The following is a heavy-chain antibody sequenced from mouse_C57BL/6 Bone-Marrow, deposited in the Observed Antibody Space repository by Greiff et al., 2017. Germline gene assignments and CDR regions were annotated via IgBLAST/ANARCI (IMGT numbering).Heavy chain of an antibody. V-gene: IGHV1-85*01. CDR1: GYTFTSYD. Sequence: QVQLQQSGPELVKPGASVKLSCKASGYTFTSYDINWVKQRPGQGLEWIGWIYPRDGSTKYNEKFKGKATLTVDKSSSTAYVEHHSLTSADSGVYIYASDYGSSYWYFEVWGTGTTVTVYS. CDR3: ASDYGSSYWYFEV. J-gene: IGHJ1*03. CDR2: IYPRDGST. D-gene: IGHD1-1*01.